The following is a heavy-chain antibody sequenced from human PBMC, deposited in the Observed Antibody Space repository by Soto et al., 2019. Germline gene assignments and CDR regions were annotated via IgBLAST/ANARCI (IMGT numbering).Heavy chain of an antibody. CDR3: ASCFWSGYNV. CDR1: GGSISSGGYS. CDR2: IYHSGST. J-gene: IGHJ4*02. D-gene: IGHD3-3*01. Sequence: PSETLSLTCAVSGGSISSGGYSWSWIRQPPGKGLEWIGYIYHSGSTYYNPSLKSRVTISVDRSKNQFSLRLSSVTAADTAVYYCASCFWSGYNVWGQGTLVTVS. V-gene: IGHV4-30-2*01.